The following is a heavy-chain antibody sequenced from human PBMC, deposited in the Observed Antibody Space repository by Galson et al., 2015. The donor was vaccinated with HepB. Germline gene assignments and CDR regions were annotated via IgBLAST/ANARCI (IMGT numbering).Heavy chain of an antibody. CDR3: ARRRDPTSGXXGMDV. CDR2: IYPGASQT. J-gene: IGHJ6*02. D-gene: IGHD6-19*01. CDR1: GYSFPTYW. V-gene: IGHV5-51*01. Sequence: QSGAEVKAPGESLKISCKGSGYSFPTYWIAWVRQMPGKGLEWMGIIYPGASQTRYSPSFQGQVTISVDKSISTAYLQWNSLKASDTAMYYCARRRDPTSGXXGMDVWGQGTTVTVSS.